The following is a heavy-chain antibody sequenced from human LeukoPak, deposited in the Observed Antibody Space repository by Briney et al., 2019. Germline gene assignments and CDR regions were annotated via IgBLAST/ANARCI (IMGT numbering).Heavy chain of an antibody. CDR3: AHTLGSYGYPYFDY. CDR2: IYWNDDK. Sequence: SGPTLVNPTQTLTLTCTFSGFSLSTSGVGVGWIRQPPGKALEWLALIYWNDDKRYSPSLKSRLTITKDTSKNQVVLTMTNMDPVDTATNYCAHTLGSYGYPYFDYWGQGTLVTVSS. J-gene: IGHJ4*02. V-gene: IGHV2-5*01. D-gene: IGHD5-18*01. CDR1: GFSLSTSGVG.